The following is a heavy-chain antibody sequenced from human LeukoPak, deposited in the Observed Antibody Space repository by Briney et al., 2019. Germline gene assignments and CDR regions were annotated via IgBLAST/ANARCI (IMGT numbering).Heavy chain of an antibody. V-gene: IGHV3-23*01. D-gene: IGHD3-22*01. J-gene: IGHJ4*02. CDR2: ISGSGGST. Sequence: GGSLRLSCAASGFTFSSYAMSWVRQAPGKGLEWVSAISGSGGSTYYADSVKGRFTISRDNSKNTLYLQMNSLRAEDTAVYYCAKTRDDSSGYLTYYFDYWGQGTLVTVSS. CDR1: GFTFSSYA. CDR3: AKTRDDSSGYLTYYFDY.